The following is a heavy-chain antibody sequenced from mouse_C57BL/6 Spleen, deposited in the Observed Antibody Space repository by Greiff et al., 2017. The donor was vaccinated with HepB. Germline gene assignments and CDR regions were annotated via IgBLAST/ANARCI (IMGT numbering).Heavy chain of an antibody. CDR2: IYPGDGDT. CDR3: ARSDYYGSSCLAY. V-gene: IGHV1-80*01. D-gene: IGHD1-1*01. J-gene: IGHJ3*01. Sequence: QVQLQQSGAELVKPGASVKISCKASGYAFSSYWMNWVKQRPGKGLEWIGQIYPGDGDTNYNGKFKGKATLTADKSSSTAYMQLSSLTSEDSAVYFCARSDYYGSSCLAYWGQGTLVTVSA. CDR1: GYAFSSYW.